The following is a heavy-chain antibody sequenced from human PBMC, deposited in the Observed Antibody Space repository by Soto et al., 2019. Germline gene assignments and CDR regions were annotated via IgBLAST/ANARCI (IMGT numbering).Heavy chain of an antibody. Sequence: QVQLVESGGGVVQPGRSLRLSCAASGFTFSSYAMHWVRQAPGKGLEWVAVISYDGSNKYYADSVKGRFTNSRDNSKNTLYLQMNSLRAEDTAVYYCAREYCSSTSCYVDYWGQGTLVTVSS. V-gene: IGHV3-30-3*01. CDR2: ISYDGSNK. CDR1: GFTFSSYA. D-gene: IGHD2-2*01. CDR3: AREYCSSTSCYVDY. J-gene: IGHJ4*02.